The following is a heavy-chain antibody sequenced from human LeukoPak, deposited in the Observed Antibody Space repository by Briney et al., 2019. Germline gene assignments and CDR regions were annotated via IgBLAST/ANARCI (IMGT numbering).Heavy chain of an antibody. V-gene: IGHV3-30*02. CDR1: GFIFSNFG. J-gene: IGHJ4*02. D-gene: IGHD3-16*01. CDR2: IQYDTSNK. Sequence: GGSLRLSCAASGFIFSNFGMHWVRQAPGKGLEWVAFIQYDTSNKYYPDSVKGRFTVSRDNFRNTLYLQMNSLRAEDTAVYYCAKDAPWGDYFDYWGQGTLVTVSS. CDR3: AKDAPWGDYFDY.